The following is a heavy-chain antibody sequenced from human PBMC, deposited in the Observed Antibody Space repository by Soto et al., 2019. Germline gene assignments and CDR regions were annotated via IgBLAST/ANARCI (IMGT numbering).Heavy chain of an antibody. CDR2: IYWDDDK. D-gene: IGHD2-21*01. V-gene: IGHV2-5*02. CDR1: GFSLSTRGLG. CDR3: AHVLWWGINHYVDY. J-gene: IGHJ4*02. Sequence: QLTLKESGPPLVKPTQTLTLTCTFSGFSLSTRGLGVGWIRQTPGKALEWLAVIYWDDDKRYSPSLKSRLTITKDTSKNQVVLTMSNVDPVDTATYYCAHVLWWGINHYVDYWGQGSLVTVSS.